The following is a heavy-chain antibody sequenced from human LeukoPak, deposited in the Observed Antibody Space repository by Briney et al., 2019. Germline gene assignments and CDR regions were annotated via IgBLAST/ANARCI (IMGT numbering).Heavy chain of an antibody. CDR3: ARGGIVVVVAWYYYYGMDV. Sequence: SETLSLTCTVSGGSISSGSYYWSWIRQPAGKGLEWIGRIYTSGSTNYNPSLKSRVTISVDTSKNQFSLKLSSVTAADTAVYYCARGGIVVVVAWYYYYGMDVWGQGTTVTVSS. J-gene: IGHJ6*02. CDR2: IYTSGST. CDR1: GGSISSGSYY. V-gene: IGHV4-61*02. D-gene: IGHD2-15*01.